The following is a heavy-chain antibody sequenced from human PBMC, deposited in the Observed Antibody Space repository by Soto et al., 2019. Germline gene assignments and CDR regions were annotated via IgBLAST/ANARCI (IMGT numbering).Heavy chain of an antibody. CDR2: ISGSGSTI. CDR3: ARGGGY. J-gene: IGHJ1*01. Sequence: PGGSLRLSCEATGFTFSSHEMNWIRQTPGKRLEWIAKISGSGSTINYADSVKGRFTISRDNVQRTLHLQMDSLRVEDTGVYYCARGGGYWGRGTLFTVSS. CDR1: GFTFSSHE. D-gene: IGHD5-12*01. V-gene: IGHV3-48*03.